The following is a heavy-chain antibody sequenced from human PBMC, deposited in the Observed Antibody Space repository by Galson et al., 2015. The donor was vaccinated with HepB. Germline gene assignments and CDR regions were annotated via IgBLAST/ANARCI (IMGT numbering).Heavy chain of an antibody. CDR2: ISSAGTTQ. CDR3: ARNPRYGGMDV. D-gene: IGHD2-15*01. J-gene: IGHJ6*02. V-gene: IGHV3-30-3*01. CDR1: GFTFNTYT. Sequence: SLRLSCAASGFTFNTYTMQWVRQAPGKGLEWVAAISSAGTTQYHADSVKGRFTFSRDNSNNMLYLEMSSLRAEDTAVYYCARNPRYGGMDVWGQGTTVTVSS.